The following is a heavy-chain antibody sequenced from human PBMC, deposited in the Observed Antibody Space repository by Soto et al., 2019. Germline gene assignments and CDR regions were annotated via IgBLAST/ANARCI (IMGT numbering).Heavy chain of an antibody. J-gene: IGHJ5*02. CDR2: IHSSGST. D-gene: IGHD6-13*01. V-gene: IGHV4-61*09. CDR1: GGSISSGGYY. Sequence: SETLSLTCTVSGGSISSGGYYWSWIRQPAGKGLEWIGHIHSSGSTNYNPSLKSRVTMSVDTSKNQFSLRLMSLTAADTAVYYCARDQGVAAAGITWFDPWGQGSLVTVSS. CDR3: ARDQGVAAAGITWFDP.